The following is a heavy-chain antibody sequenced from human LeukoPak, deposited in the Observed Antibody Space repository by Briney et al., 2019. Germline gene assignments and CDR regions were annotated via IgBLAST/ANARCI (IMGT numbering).Heavy chain of an antibody. CDR2: INPNSGDT. CDR3: ARGVWGHQYYALDV. D-gene: IGHD3-16*01. J-gene: IGHJ6*02. CDR1: GYTFTAYY. Sequence: GASVKVSCKASGYTFTAYYMHWVRQAPGQGLEWMGWINPNSGDTYYAQKFQGRVSMTRDTSISTAYMEVSTDDTAVYYCARGVWGHQYYALDVWGQGTTVTVPS. V-gene: IGHV1-2*02.